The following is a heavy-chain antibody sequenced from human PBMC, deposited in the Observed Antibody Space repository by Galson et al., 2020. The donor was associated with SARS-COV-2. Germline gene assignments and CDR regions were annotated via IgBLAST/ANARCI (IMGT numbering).Heavy chain of an antibody. Sequence: KMSGPTLVKPTQTLTLTCTFSGFSLSTSGVGVGWIRQPPGKALEWLAPIYWDDDKRYSPSLKSRLTITKDTSKNQVVLTMTNMDPVDTATYYCAHIIEQQLLGPFDPWGQGTLVTVSS. J-gene: IGHJ5*02. CDR3: AHIIEQQLLGPFDP. CDR2: IYWDDDK. D-gene: IGHD6-13*01. V-gene: IGHV2-5*02. CDR1: GFSLSTSGVG.